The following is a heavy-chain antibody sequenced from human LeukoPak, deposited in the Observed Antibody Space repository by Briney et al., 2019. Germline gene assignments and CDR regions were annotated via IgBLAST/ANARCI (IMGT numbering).Heavy chain of an antibody. J-gene: IGHJ5*02. D-gene: IGHD3-10*01. V-gene: IGHV1-46*01. CDR2: INPSGGST. CDR1: GYTFTSYY. CDR3: ARTRRHYYYGSGSYYWFDP. Sequence: ASVKVSCKASGYTFTSYYMHWVRQAPGQGLEWMGIINPSGGSTSYAQKFQGRVTMTRDTSTSTVYMELSSLRSEDTAVYYCARTRRHYYYGSGSYYWFDPWGQGTLVTVSS.